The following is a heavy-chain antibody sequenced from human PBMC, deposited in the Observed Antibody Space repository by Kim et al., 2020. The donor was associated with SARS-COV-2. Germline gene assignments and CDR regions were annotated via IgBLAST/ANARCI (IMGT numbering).Heavy chain of an antibody. CDR3: ARGVNSGWYYY. V-gene: IGHV3-48*02. D-gene: IGHD6-19*01. J-gene: IGHJ4*02. CDR1: GFTFSSHS. Sequence: GGSLRLSCAASGFTFSSHSMNWVRQAPGKGLEWVSYISSSSSSTIYYADSVKGRFTISRDNAKNSLYLQMNSLRDEDTAVYYCARGVNSGWYYYWGQGTLVTVSS. CDR2: ISSSSSSTI.